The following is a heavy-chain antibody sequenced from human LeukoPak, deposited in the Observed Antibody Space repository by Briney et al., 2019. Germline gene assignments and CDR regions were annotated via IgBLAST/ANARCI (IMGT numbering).Heavy chain of an antibody. D-gene: IGHD3-16*01. Sequence: GGSLRLSCAASGFTFSSYWMSWVRQAPGKGLEWVASIKQDGSEKYYVDSVKGRFTISRDNAKNSLYLQMNSLRAEDTAVYYCAARDDYVWGSYKGAFDIWGQGTMVTVSS. V-gene: IGHV3-7*01. CDR3: AARDDYVWGSYKGAFDI. CDR1: GFTFSSYW. CDR2: IKQDGSEK. J-gene: IGHJ3*02.